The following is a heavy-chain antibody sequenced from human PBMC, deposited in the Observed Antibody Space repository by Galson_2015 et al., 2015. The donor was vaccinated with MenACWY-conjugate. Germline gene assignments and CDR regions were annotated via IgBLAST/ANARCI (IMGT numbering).Heavy chain of an antibody. V-gene: IGHV3-23*01. Sequence: SLRLSCATSGFTFSTYAMAWVRQAPGKGLDWVSVISGSGTNTFTAVSVKGRFTISRDNSENTVSLQMNNVRAEDTAIYYCAKDARAFRFLEGLLPGGHLDYWGQRTLVTVSS. CDR1: GFTFSTYA. CDR3: AKDARAFRFLEGLLPGGHLDY. CDR2: ISGSGTNT. J-gene: IGHJ4*02. D-gene: IGHD3-3*01.